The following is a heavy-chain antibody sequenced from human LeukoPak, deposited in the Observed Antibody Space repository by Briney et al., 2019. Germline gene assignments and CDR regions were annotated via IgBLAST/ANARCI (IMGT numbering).Heavy chain of an antibody. CDR2: INWNGGST. CDR3: ARTDVTTNDYYYMDV. Sequence: GGSLRLSCAASGFTFDDYGMSWVRQAPGKGLEWVSGINWNGGSTGYADSVKGRFTISRDNAKNSLYVQMNSLRAEDTALYYCARTDVTTNDYYYMDVWGKGTTVTVSS. CDR1: GFTFDDYG. J-gene: IGHJ6*03. V-gene: IGHV3-20*04. D-gene: IGHD4-17*01.